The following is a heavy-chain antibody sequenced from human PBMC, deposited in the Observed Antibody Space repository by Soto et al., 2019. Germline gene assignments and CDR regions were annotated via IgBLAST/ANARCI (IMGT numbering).Heavy chain of an antibody. V-gene: IGHV3-48*02. D-gene: IGHD2-8*01. J-gene: IGHJ5*02. CDR1: GFTFSSYS. CDR2: ISSSSSTI. CDR3: ARDRDSVYKGWFDP. Sequence: GGSLRLSCAASGFTFSSYSMNWVRQAPGKGLEWVSYISSSSSTIYYADSVKGRFTISRDNAKNSLYLQMNSLRDEDTAVYYCARDRDSVYKGWFDPWGQGTLVTVSS.